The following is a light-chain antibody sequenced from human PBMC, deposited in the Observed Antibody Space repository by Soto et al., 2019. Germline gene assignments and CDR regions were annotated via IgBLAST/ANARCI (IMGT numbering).Light chain of an antibody. CDR3: QQGYSIPT. CDR1: QSIDIY. CDR2: AAS. V-gene: IGKV1-39*01. J-gene: IGKJ2*01. Sequence: DIQLTQSPSSLSASVGGRVTITCRTSQSIDIYLNWYQQRPGQVPKLLIYAASDLQRGVPSRFSGSGSGTEFTLTISSLQPEDFATYYCQQGYSIPTFGQGTKVGIK.